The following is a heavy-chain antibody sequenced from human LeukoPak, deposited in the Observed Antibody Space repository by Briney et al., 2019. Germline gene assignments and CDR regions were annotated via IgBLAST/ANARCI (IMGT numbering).Heavy chain of an antibody. CDR3: ARGYYYGTTGHFDS. Sequence: GGSLRLSGAASGFTFSSYVMHWVRQAPDKGLEWVAVIWNDGGKKYYADSVKGQFTISRDNSKNTLYLQMNSLRAEDTAVFYCARGYYYGTTGHFDSWGQGSLVTVSS. J-gene: IGHJ4*02. D-gene: IGHD3-22*01. CDR1: GFTFSSYV. V-gene: IGHV3-33*08. CDR2: IWNDGGKK.